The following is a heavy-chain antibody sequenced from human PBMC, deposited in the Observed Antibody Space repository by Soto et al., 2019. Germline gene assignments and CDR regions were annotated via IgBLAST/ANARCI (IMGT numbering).Heavy chain of an antibody. CDR2: INTDGSVA. J-gene: IGHJ4*02. Sequence: PGGSLRLSCAASGLTFRSYWMHWVRQAPGKGLVWVSRINTDGSVAMYVDSVKGRFTISRDNAKNSLYLQMNSLRDEDTAVYYCARGPLYCSGGSCYSHFDYWGQGTLVPVSS. CDR3: ARGPLYCSGGSCYSHFDY. CDR1: GLTFRSYW. D-gene: IGHD2-15*01. V-gene: IGHV3-74*03.